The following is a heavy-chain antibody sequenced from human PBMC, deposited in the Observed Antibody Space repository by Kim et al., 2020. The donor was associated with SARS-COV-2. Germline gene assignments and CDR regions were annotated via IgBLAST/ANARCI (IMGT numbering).Heavy chain of an antibody. J-gene: IGHJ6*01. Sequence: GGSLRLSCAASGFTFSSYCMSWVRQAPGKGLEWVANIKQNGRKKYYVDSVKGRFTISRDNAKNSLCLQMNSLRAEDTAVYYCARDWKLLCFGGTGYGMDVCGQGNTVTVSS. CDR1: GFTFSSYC. CDR3: ARDWKLLCFGGTGYGMDV. D-gene: IGHD3-10*01. CDR2: IKQNGRKK. V-gene: IGHV3-7*01.